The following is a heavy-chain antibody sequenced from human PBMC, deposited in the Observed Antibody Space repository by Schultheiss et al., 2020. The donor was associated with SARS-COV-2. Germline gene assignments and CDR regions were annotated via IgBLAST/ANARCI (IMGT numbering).Heavy chain of an antibody. CDR2: ISSNGGGT. CDR1: GFTFSSYA. CDR3: ARGQYSSNWYGSRPFDP. D-gene: IGHD6-13*01. Sequence: GESLKISCAASGFTFSSYAMHWVRQAPGKGLEYVSVISSNGGGTYYADSVKGRFTISRHNSKNTLYLQMNSLRAEDTAVYYCARGQYSSNWYGSRPFDPWGQGTLVTVSS. V-gene: IGHV3-64*04. J-gene: IGHJ5*02.